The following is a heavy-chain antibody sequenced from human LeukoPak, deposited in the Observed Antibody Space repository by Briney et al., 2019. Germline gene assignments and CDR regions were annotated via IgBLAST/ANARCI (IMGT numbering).Heavy chain of an antibody. CDR2: IDPSDSYT. CDR1: GYSFTSYW. Sequence: GESLKISCKGSGYSFTSYWISWVRQMPGKGLEWMGRIDPSDSYTNYSPSFQGHVTISADKSISTAYLQWSSLKASVTAMYYCARLDIVVVVAAPYGMDVWGKGTTVTVSS. J-gene: IGHJ6*04. CDR3: ARLDIVVVVAAPYGMDV. V-gene: IGHV5-10-1*01. D-gene: IGHD2-15*01.